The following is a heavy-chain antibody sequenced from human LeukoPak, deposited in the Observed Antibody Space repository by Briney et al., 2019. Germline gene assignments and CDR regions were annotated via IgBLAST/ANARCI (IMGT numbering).Heavy chain of an antibody. D-gene: IGHD4-11*01. V-gene: IGHV4-61*02. CDR3: ARGDYPYYYGMDV. CDR2: IYTSGST. Sequence: PLSLTCSVSGGSISSGSYYWSWIRQPAGKGLEWIGRIYTSGSTNYNPSLKSRVTISVDTSKNQFSLKLSSVTAADTAVYYCARGDYPYYYGMDVWGQGTTVTVSS. CDR1: GGSISSGSYY. J-gene: IGHJ6*02.